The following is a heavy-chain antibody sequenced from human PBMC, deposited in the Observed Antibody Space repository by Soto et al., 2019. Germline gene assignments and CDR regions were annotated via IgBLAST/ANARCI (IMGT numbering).Heavy chain of an antibody. CDR3: ARVERGTATTVVDAFDI. Sequence: QVQLQQWGAGLLKPSETLSLTCAVYGGFVSSGSYYWSWIRQPPGKGLEWIGEMSHSGGTHFNPSLKIRVTISVDTSKNQFYLKMSSVTAADTALYYCARVERGTATTVVDAFDIWGPGTMVTVSS. CDR2: MSHSGGT. V-gene: IGHV4-34*01. D-gene: IGHD1-1*01. CDR1: GGFVSSGSYY. J-gene: IGHJ3*02.